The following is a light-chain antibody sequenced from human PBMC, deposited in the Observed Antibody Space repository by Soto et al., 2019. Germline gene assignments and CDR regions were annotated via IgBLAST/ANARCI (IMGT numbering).Light chain of an antibody. Sequence: EIELTQSPGTLSLSPGERATLSCRASQSVSSNYLAWYQQKPGQAPRLLIYGASNRANGIPDRFSGSESGTDFTLTISRLEPEDFAVYFCQQYAVSPWTFGQGTKVEIK. J-gene: IGKJ1*01. CDR2: GAS. V-gene: IGKV3-20*01. CDR3: QQYAVSPWT. CDR1: QSVSSNY.